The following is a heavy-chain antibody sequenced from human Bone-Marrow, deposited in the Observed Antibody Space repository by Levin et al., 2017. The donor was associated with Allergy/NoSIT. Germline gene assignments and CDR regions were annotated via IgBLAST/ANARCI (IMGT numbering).Heavy chain of an antibody. CDR2: IYYSGTS. J-gene: IGHJ4*02. Sequence: SETLSLTCTVSGGSISMSGYFWGWIRQPPGKGLEWIGSIYYSGTSYYNPSLKSRVTISVDTSKNQCSLNLSSVTAADPAVYYCARFQRGFDWSGFDYWGQGALVTVSS. CDR3: ARFQRGFDWSGFDY. CDR1: GGSISMSGYF. V-gene: IGHV4-39*01. D-gene: IGHD3-9*01.